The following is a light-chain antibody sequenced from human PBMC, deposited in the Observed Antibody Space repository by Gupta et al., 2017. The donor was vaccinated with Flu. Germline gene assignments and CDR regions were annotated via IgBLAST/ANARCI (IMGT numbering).Light chain of an antibody. J-gene: IGKJ4*01. V-gene: IGKV1D-16*01. CDR1: QDIKDW. CDR2: GAV. CDR3: QQYDNFIT. Sequence: DIQMTQSPSSVSASVGARVTISCRASQDIKDWLAWYQLKPDKAPKSLTHGAVNLHSGVPSRFRGSGSGTQFNLTIYNLQPEDSATYFCQQYDNFITFGGGTTVAIK.